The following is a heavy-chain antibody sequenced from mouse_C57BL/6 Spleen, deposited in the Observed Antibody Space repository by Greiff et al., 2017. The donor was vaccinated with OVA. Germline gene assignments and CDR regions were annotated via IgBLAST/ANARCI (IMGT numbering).Heavy chain of an antibody. D-gene: IGHD2-5*01. Sequence: VQLKESGGGLVKPGGSLKLSCAASGFTFSSYAMSWVRQTPEKRLEWVATISDGGSYTYYPDNVKGRFTISRDNAKNNLYLQMSHLKSEDTAMYYCARDDYYSNYRAMDYWGQGTSVTVSS. CDR2: ISDGGSYT. CDR3: ARDDYYSNYRAMDY. CDR1: GFTFSSYA. V-gene: IGHV5-4*01. J-gene: IGHJ4*01.